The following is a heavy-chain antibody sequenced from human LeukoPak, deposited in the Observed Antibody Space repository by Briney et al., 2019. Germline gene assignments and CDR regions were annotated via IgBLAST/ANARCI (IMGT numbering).Heavy chain of an antibody. J-gene: IGHJ4*02. CDR3: ARAALIRGKRYNYDSKSLGEIDY. CDR1: GYTFNNYA. V-gene: IGHV1-18*01. CDR2: ISGYNGNT. D-gene: IGHD5-18*01. Sequence: GASVKVSCKTSGYTFNNYAITWVRQAPGQGLEWMGWISGYNGNTNYAQKLRGRVTMTTDTSTSTAYMELRSLRSDDTAVYYCARAALIRGKRYNYDSKSLGEIDYWGQGTLVTVSS.